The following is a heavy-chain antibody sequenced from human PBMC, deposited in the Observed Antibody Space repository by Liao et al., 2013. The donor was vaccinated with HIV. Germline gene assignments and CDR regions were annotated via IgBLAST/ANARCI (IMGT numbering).Heavy chain of an antibody. CDR2: IYTSGST. CDR3: ARDPLKYYDFWSGYYKDWYFDL. Sequence: QVQLQESGPGLVKPSETLSLTCTVSGGSISSYYWSWIRQPAGKGLEWIGRIYTSGSTNYNPSLKSRVTMSVDTSKNQFSLKLSSVTAADTAVYYCARDPLKYYDFWSGYYKDWYFDLWGRGTLVTVSS. D-gene: IGHD3-3*01. J-gene: IGHJ2*01. V-gene: IGHV4-4*07. CDR1: GGSISSYY.